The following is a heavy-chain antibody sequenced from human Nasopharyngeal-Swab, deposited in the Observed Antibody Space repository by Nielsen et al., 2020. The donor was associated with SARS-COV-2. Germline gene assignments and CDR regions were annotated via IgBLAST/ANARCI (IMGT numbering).Heavy chain of an antibody. J-gene: IGHJ6*02. CDR3: AKDFVGQMDV. Sequence: GRSLRLSCAASGFTFSSYGMHWVRQAPGKGLEWVAVISYDGYNKYYADSVKGRFTISRDNAKNSLYLQMNSLRAEDTAVYYCAKDFVGQMDVWGQGTTVTVSS. CDR1: GFTFSSYG. CDR2: ISYDGYNK. D-gene: IGHD3-10*01. V-gene: IGHV3-30*18.